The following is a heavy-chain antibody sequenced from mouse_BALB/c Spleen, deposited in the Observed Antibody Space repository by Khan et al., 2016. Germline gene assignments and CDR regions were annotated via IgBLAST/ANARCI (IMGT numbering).Heavy chain of an antibody. CDR1: GYAFTNCL. D-gene: IGHD1-1*01. CDR3: ASHYGSSYVGFAY. V-gene: IGHV1-54*01. CDR2: INPGSGGT. Sequence: QVQLQQSGAELVRPGTSVKVSCKASGYAFTNCLIEWVKQRPGQGLEWIGVINPGSGGTNYNERFKGKATLTADNSSSTAYMQLSSLTSDDSAVDFSASHYGSSYVGFAYWGQGTLVTVSA. J-gene: IGHJ3*01.